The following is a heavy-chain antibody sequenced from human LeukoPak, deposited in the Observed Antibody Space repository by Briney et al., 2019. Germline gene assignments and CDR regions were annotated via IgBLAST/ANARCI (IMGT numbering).Heavy chain of an antibody. J-gene: IGHJ4*02. Sequence: SETLSLTCTVSGGSITNYYWNWIRQPPGKGLEWIRYIYHTGIINYNPSLKSRVTMSVDTSKNQFSLKLTSVTAADTAVYYCAIYLGYCSGGFCYSFDYWGQGALVTVSS. V-gene: IGHV4-59*01. CDR1: GGSITNYY. D-gene: IGHD2-15*01. CDR2: IYHTGII. CDR3: AIYLGYCSGGFCYSFDY.